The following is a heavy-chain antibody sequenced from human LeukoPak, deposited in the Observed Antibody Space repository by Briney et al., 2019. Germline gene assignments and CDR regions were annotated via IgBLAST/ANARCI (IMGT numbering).Heavy chain of an antibody. Sequence: SETLSLTCAVYGGSFSGYYWSWIRQPPGKGLEWIGEINHSGSTNYNPSLKSRVTISVDTSKNQFSLKLSSVTAADTAVYYCASLVGYPYYGMDVWGQGTTVTVSS. V-gene: IGHV4-34*01. J-gene: IGHJ6*02. D-gene: IGHD5-18*01. CDR2: INHSGST. CDR3: ASLVGYPYYGMDV. CDR1: GGSFSGYY.